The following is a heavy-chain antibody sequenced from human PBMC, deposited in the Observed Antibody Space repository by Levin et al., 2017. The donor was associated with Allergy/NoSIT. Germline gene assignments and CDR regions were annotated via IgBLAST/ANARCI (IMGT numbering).Heavy chain of an antibody. CDR3: ARGSGRMNSSGWYWFGY. CDR1: GYTFTGYY. D-gene: IGHD6-19*01. J-gene: IGHJ4*02. Sequence: PGGSLRLSCKASGYTFTGYYMHWVRQAPGQGLEWMGRINPNSGGTNYAQKFQGRVTMTRDTSISTAYMELSRLRSDDTAVYYCARGSGRMNSSGWYWFGYWGQGTLVTVSS. V-gene: IGHV1-2*06. CDR2: INPNSGGT.